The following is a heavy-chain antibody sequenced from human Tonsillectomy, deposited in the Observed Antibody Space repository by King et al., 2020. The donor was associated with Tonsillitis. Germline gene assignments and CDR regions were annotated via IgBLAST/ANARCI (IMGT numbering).Heavy chain of an antibody. V-gene: IGHV4-39*07. CDR2: ISYRGNT. CDR1: GVSISGSGFH. CDR3: ARDVDSFDY. J-gene: IGHJ4*02. Sequence: QLQESGPGLVKPSETLSLTCTVSGVSISGSGFHWGWLRQPPGKGLEWIGSISYRGNTYINPSLRSRLTISLDTSKNQFSLKLSSLTAADTAVYYCARDVDSFDYWGQGTLLPVSS.